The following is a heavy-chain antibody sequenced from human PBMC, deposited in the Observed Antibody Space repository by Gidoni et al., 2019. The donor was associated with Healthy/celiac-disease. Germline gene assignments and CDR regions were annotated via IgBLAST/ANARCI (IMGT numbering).Heavy chain of an antibody. D-gene: IGHD3-10*01. Sequence: QVHLQESRPGLVTPSHTLSLTSPVSGGSISRGSYSWSWIRQPAWKGLVWIGCIYTRGSTNYNPSIKSRVTISVDTSKNQFSLKLSSVTAAYTALYYCASENSMVRGVGKFDPWGQGTLVTVSS. CDR1: GGSISRGSYS. J-gene: IGHJ5*02. CDR2: IYTRGST. V-gene: IGHV4-61*02. CDR3: ASENSMVRGVGKFDP.